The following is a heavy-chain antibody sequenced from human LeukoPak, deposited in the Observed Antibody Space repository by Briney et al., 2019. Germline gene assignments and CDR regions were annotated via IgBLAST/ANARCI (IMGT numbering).Heavy chain of an antibody. CDR2: IYYSGST. D-gene: IGHD3-10*01. CDR3: ARGRVMVRGLQKFYFDY. J-gene: IGHJ4*02. Sequence: SETLSLTCTVSGGSISSSSYYWGWIRQPPGKGLEWIGSIYYSGSTNYNPSLKSRVTISVDTSKNQFSLKLSSVTAADTAVYYCARGRVMVRGLQKFYFDYWGQGTLVTVSS. CDR1: GGSISSSSYY. V-gene: IGHV4-39*07.